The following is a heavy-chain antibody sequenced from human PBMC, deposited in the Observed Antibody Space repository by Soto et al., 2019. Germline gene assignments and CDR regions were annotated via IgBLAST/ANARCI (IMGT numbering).Heavy chain of an antibody. V-gene: IGHV4-4*02. D-gene: IGHD6-19*01. CDR2: IYPTTGRV. Sequence: QVQLQEPGPGLVKPSETLSLTCCVYGYSISSTYLWSWDRKPPRKRLEWIGEIYPTTGRVTYTPSLRSRVTISSDNSKTQFSLDLTSITAADTALYYCARHVGVPGTRGFDYWGQGVLVSVSS. CDR3: ARHVGVPGTRGFDY. J-gene: IGHJ4*02. CDR1: GYSISSTYL.